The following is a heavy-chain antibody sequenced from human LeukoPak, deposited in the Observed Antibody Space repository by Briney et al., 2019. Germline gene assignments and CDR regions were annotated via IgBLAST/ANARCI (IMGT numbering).Heavy chain of an antibody. CDR3: ARAVVPAAIRSIDYYYYYMYV. J-gene: IGHJ6*03. V-gene: IGHV4-4*07. CDR1: GGSISSYY. D-gene: IGHD2-2*01. Sequence: SETLSLTCTVSGGSISSYYWSWVRQPAGQGLEWIGRIYTSGSTNYNPSLKSRVTISVDKSKNQFSLKLSSVTAADTAVYYCARAVVPAAIRSIDYYYYYMYVWGKGTTVTVSS. CDR2: IYTSGST.